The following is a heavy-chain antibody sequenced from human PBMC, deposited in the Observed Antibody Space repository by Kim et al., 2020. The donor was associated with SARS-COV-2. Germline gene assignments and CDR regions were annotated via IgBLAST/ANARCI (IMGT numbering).Heavy chain of an antibody. CDR3: AKGMAPIAAAGTSWFDP. CDR1: GFTFSTYA. J-gene: IGHJ5*02. Sequence: GGSLRLSCAASGFTFSTYAMSWVRQAPGKVLEWVSAISGSGGSTYYADSVKGRFTISRDISKNTLYLQMYSLRAEDTAVYYCAKGMAPIAAAGTSWFDPWGQGTPVTVSS. CDR2: ISGSGGST. D-gene: IGHD6-13*01. V-gene: IGHV3-23*01.